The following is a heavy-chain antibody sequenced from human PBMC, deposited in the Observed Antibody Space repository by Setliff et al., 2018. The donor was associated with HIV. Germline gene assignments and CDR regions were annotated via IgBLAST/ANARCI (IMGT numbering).Heavy chain of an antibody. J-gene: IGHJ6*03. V-gene: IGHV1-18*01. CDR1: GYIFTGFG. D-gene: IGHD6-19*01. CDR2: ISAYNGNR. CDR3: ASCMAGHYYYYMDV. Sequence: ASVKVSCKTSGYIFTGFGLTWVRQAPGQGLEWMGWISAYNGNRNYAQKVQDRVTMTTDTSTRTAYMELRSLRSDDTAVYYCASCMAGHYYYYMDVWGKGTTVTVSS.